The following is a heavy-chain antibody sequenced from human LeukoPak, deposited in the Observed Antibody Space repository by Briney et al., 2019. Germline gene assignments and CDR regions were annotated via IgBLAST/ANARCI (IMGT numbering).Heavy chain of an antibody. J-gene: IGHJ4*02. Sequence: GGSPRLSCGASGFTYSSYEMNWVRQAPGKGLEWVSYISSSGSTIYYADSVKGRFTISRDNAKNSLYLQMNSLRAEDTAVYYCAREQGIAAAGTTGGFDYWGQGTLVTVSS. D-gene: IGHD6-13*01. CDR3: AREQGIAAAGTTGGFDY. CDR1: GFTYSSYE. V-gene: IGHV3-48*03. CDR2: ISSSGSTI.